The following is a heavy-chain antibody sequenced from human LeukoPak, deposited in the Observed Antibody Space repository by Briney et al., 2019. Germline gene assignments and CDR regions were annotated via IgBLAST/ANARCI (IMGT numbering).Heavy chain of an antibody. D-gene: IGHD5-24*01. CDR3: SXXXXXXGSXDGYNFDY. CDR2: IIPIFGTA. CDR1: GGTFSSYA. V-gene: IGHV1-69*05. Sequence: ASVKVFCKASGGTFSSYAISWVRQAPGQGLEWMGGIIPIFGTANYAQKFQGKVTITTDESTSTAYMELSSLRSEDTDVYYWSXXXXXXGSXDGYNFDYWGQGTLVTVSS. J-gene: IGHJ4*02.